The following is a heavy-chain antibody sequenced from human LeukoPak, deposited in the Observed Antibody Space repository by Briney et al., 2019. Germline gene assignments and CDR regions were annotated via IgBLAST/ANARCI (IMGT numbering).Heavy chain of an antibody. V-gene: IGHV3-9*01. CDR1: GFTFDDYA. Sequence: PGGPLRLSCAASGFTFDDYAMHWVRQAPGKGLEWVSGISWNSGSIGYADSVRGRFTISRDNAKNSLYLQMNSLRAEDTALYYCAKADNYYDSSGPDYWGQGTLVTVSS. D-gene: IGHD3-22*01. CDR2: ISWNSGSI. J-gene: IGHJ4*02. CDR3: AKADNYYDSSGPDY.